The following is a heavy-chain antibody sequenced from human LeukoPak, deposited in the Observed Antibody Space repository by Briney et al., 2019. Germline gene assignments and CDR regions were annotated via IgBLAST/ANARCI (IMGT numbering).Heavy chain of an antibody. Sequence: PSETLSLTCTVSGGSISSYYWSWIRQPPGKGLEWVGYIYYSGSTNYNPSLKSRVTISVDTSKNQFSLKLSSVTAADTAVYYCARLYNDYGDDDYCYWGQGTLVTVSS. D-gene: IGHD4-17*01. CDR1: GGSISSYY. J-gene: IGHJ4*02. V-gene: IGHV4-59*08. CDR2: IYYSGST. CDR3: ARLYNDYGDDDYCY.